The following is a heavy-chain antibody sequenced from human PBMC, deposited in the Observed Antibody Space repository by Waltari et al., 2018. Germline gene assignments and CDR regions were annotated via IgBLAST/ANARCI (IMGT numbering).Heavy chain of an antibody. D-gene: IGHD4-17*01. CDR2: INHSGST. V-gene: IGHV4-34*01. Sequence: QVQLPQWGAGLLKPSETLSLTCAVYGGSFSGCYSSCTRQPPGKGVEWIGEINHSGSTNYNPSLKSRVTISVDTSKNQFSLKLSSVTAADTAVYYCARLSDYGDYEGLDYWGQGTLVTVSS. CDR3: ARLSDYGDYEGLDY. J-gene: IGHJ4*02. CDR1: GGSFSGCY.